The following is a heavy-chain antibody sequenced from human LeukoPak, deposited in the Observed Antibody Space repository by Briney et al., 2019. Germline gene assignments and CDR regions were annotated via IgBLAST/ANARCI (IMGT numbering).Heavy chain of an antibody. D-gene: IGHD1-26*01. V-gene: IGHV4-34*01. Sequence: SETLSLTCAVYGGSFSGYYWSWIRQPPGKGLEWIGEINHSGSTNYNPSLKSRVTISVDTSKNQFSLKLSSVTAADTAVYYCARDEAKVGATDLWGQGTLVTVSS. CDR3: ARDEAKVGATDL. CDR1: GGSFSGYY. J-gene: IGHJ4*02. CDR2: INHSGST.